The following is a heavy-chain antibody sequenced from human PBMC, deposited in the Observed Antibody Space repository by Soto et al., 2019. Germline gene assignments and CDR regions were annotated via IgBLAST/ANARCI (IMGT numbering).Heavy chain of an antibody. CDR2: IDPSDSYT. CDR1: GYNSTRYW. Sequence: PGESRKMSCKGSGYNSTRYWISWVRQKNGKGLEWMGRIDPSDSYTNYSPSFQGHVTISADKSISTAYLQWSSLKASDTAMYYCARLQAAAGDNDLTFDYWGQGTLVTVSS. V-gene: IGHV5-10-1*01. CDR3: ARLQAAAGDNDLTFDY. J-gene: IGHJ4*02. D-gene: IGHD6-13*01.